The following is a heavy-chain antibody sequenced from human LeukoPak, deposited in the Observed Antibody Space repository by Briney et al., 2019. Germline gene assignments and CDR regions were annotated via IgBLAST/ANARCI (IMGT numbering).Heavy chain of an antibody. V-gene: IGHV4-34*01. J-gene: IGHJ5*02. CDR1: GGSFSGYY. Sequence: SETLSLTCAVYGGSFSGYYWSWIRQPPGKGLEWIGEINHSGSTNYNPSLKSRVTISVDTSKNQFSLKLSSVTAADTAVYYCARERTYDFWSGSPRRWFDLWGQGTLVTVSS. CDR2: INHSGST. CDR3: ARERTYDFWSGSPRRWFDL. D-gene: IGHD3-3*01.